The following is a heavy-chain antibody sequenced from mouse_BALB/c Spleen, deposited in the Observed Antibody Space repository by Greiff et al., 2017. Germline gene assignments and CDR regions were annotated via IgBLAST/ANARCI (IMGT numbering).Heavy chain of an antibody. Sequence: EVQLVESGGGLVKPGGSLKLSCAASGFTFSSYAMSWVRQTPEKRLEWVATISSGGSYTYYPDSVKGRFTISRDNAKNTLYLQMSSLRSEDTAMYYCAREDYGSRQGYAMDYWGQGTSVTVSS. CDR2: ISSGGSYT. J-gene: IGHJ4*01. CDR1: GFTFSSYA. CDR3: AREDYGSRQGYAMDY. D-gene: IGHD1-1*02. V-gene: IGHV5-9-3*01.